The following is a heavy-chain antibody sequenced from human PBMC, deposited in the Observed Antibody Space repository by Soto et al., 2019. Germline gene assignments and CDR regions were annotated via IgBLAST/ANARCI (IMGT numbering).Heavy chain of an antibody. CDR3: ARNNDYYYGMDV. CDR2: ISYDGSNK. Sequence: QVQLVESGGGVVQPGRSLRLSCAASGFTFSSYAMHWVRQAPGKGLERVAVISYDGSNKYYADSVKGRFTISRDNSKNTLYLQMNSLRAEDTAVYYCARNNDYYYGMDVWGQGTTVTVSS. D-gene: IGHD1-1*01. V-gene: IGHV3-30-3*01. J-gene: IGHJ6*02. CDR1: GFTFSSYA.